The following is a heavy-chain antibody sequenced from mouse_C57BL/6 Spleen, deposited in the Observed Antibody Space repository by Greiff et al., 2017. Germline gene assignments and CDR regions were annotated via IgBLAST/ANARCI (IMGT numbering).Heavy chain of an antibody. Sequence: VQLQQSGAELVRPGASVTLSCKASGYTFTDYEMHWVKQTPVHGLEWIGAIDPETGGTAYTQKFKGKAILTADKSSSTAYMELRSLTSEDSAVYYCTTNYYGSSYYFDYWGQGTTRTVSS. J-gene: IGHJ2*01. CDR2: IDPETGGT. CDR3: TTNYYGSSYYFDY. D-gene: IGHD1-1*01. CDR1: GYTFTDYE. V-gene: IGHV1-15*01.